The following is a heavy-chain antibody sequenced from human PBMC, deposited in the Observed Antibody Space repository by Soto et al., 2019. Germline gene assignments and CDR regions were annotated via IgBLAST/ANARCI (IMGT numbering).Heavy chain of an antibody. CDR1: GGTFNSFA. D-gene: IGHD2-2*01. J-gene: IGHJ4*01. CDR2: IIPISGTA. V-gene: IGHV1-69*12. Sequence: QVQLVQSGAEVKKPGSSVKVSCKASGGTFNSFAFSWVRQAPGQGLEWMGGIIPISGTANYAQKFQGRVTITADDSTGTTHLEESSLRSEDTALYYWVRGPCISATCYHGYWCHGTLVTVSS. CDR3: VRGPCISATCYHGY.